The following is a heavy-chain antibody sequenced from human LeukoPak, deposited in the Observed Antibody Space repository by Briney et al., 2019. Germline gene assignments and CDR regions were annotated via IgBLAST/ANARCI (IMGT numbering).Heavy chain of an antibody. CDR3: AGEMAVVIGHWYFDL. D-gene: IGHD2-21*01. Sequence: SETLSLTCTVSGGSISSYYWSWIRQPPGKGLEWIGYIYYSGSTNYNPSLKSRVTISVDTSKNQFSLKLSSVTAADTAVYYCAGEMAVVIGHWYFDLWGRGTLVTVSS. CDR2: IYYSGST. V-gene: IGHV4-59*01. J-gene: IGHJ2*01. CDR1: GGSISSYY.